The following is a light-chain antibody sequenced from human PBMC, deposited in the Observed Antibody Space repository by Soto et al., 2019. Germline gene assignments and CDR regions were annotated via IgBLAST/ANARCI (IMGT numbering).Light chain of an antibody. V-gene: IGKV3-20*01. CDR1: QSVSRNY. CDR3: HQYGSSPRT. Sequence: EIALMQSPGTVSLSPGDRGTLSCRASQSVSRNYLAWYQQKPGQAPRLLIYGASIRATGIPDRFSGSGSGTDFTLTIRRLEPEDFAMYFCHQYGSSPRTFGQGTKVEIK. J-gene: IGKJ1*01. CDR2: GAS.